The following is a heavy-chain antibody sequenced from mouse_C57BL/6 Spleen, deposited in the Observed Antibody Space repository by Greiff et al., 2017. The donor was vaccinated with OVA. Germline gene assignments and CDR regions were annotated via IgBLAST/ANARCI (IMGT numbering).Heavy chain of an antibody. CDR1: GYSFTGYY. CDR2: INPSTGGT. CDR3: ARPTVVAPDYFDY. D-gene: IGHD1-1*01. J-gene: IGHJ2*01. V-gene: IGHV1-42*01. Sequence: VQLKQSGPELVKPGASVKISCKASGYSFTGYYMNWVKQSPEKSLEWIGEINPSTGGTTYKQKFKAKATLTGDKSSSTAYMQLKSLTSEDSAVYYCARPTVVAPDYFDYWGQGTTLTVSS.